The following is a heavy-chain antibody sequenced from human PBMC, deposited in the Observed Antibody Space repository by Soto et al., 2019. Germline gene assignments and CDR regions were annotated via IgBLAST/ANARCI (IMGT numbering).Heavy chain of an antibody. V-gene: IGHV1-18*01. CDR2: ISAYNGNT. Sequence: SVKVSCKASGYTFTSYGISWVRQAPGQGLEWMGWISAYNGNTNYAQKLQGRVTMTTDTSTSTAYMELRSLRSDDTAVYYCASGYCISTSCSTYDAFDIWGQGTMVTVSS. J-gene: IGHJ3*02. D-gene: IGHD2-2*01. CDR1: GYTFTSYG. CDR3: ASGYCISTSCSTYDAFDI.